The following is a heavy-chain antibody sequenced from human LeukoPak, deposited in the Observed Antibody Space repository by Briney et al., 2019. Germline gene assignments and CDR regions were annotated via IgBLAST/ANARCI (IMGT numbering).Heavy chain of an antibody. CDR2: INHSGST. D-gene: IGHD6-19*01. J-gene: IGHJ4*02. CDR1: GGSFSGYY. CDR3: AREGSSSSGWYLRLDY. V-gene: IGHV4-34*01. Sequence: SETLSLTCAVYGGSFSGYYWSWIRQPPGKGLEWIGEINHSGSTNYNPSLKSRVTISVDTTKNQFSLMLSSVTAADTAVYYCAREGSSSSGWYLRLDYWGQGTLVTVSS.